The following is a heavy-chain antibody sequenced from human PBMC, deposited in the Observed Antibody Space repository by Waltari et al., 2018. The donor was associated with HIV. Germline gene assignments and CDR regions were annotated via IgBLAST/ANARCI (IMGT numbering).Heavy chain of an antibody. V-gene: IGHV3-30*18. CDR3: AKEDFEYGSSSHLGY. Sequence: QVPLLESGGGVVQPGRSLRLSCEVSGFTFSDYGFHWVRQAPGRGLEWVALISYDGRKKDYAESGKGRCTLSRDNAKNTLFLQMNSLRAEDTAVYYCAKEDFEYGSSSHLGYWGQGTLVTVSS. CDR2: ISYDGRKK. J-gene: IGHJ4*02. D-gene: IGHD6-6*01. CDR1: GFTFSDYG.